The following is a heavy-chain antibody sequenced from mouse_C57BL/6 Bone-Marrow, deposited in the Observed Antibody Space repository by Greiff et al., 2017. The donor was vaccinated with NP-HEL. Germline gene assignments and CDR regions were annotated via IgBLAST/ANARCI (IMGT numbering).Heavy chain of an antibody. J-gene: IGHJ3*01. CDR2: IDPNSGGT. V-gene: IGHV1-72*01. CDR3: ARSGYYDGSRSGFAY. Sequence: QVQLQQPGAELVKPGASVKLSCKASGYTFTSYWMPWVKQRPGRGLEWIGRIDPNSGGTKYNEKFKSKATLTVDKPSSTAYLQLSRLTSEDSAVYYGARSGYYDGSRSGFAYWGQGTLVTVSA. CDR1: GYTFTSYW. D-gene: IGHD1-1*01.